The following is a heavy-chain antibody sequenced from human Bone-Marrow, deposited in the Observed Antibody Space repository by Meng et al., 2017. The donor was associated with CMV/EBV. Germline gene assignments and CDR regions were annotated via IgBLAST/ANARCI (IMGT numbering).Heavy chain of an antibody. CDR2: ISYDGSNK. V-gene: IGHV3-30*04. D-gene: IGHD4-17*01. CDR1: GFTFSSYA. J-gene: IGHJ6*02. CDR3: AKDMRDGHDYGDYITYFSGMDV. Sequence: GGSLRLSCAASGFTFSSYAMHWVRQAPGKGLEWVAVISYDGSNKYYADSVKGRFTISRDNSKNTLYLQMNSLRAEDTAVYFCAKDMRDGHDYGDYITYFSGMDVWGQGTTVTVSS.